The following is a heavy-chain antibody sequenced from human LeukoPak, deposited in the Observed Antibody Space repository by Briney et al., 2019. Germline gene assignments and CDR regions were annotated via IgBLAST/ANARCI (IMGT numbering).Heavy chain of an antibody. CDR1: GYTFTGYY. CDR3: ANLMRGYSGYADY. Sequence: ASVKVSCKASGYTFTGYYMHWVRQAPGQGLEWMGWINPNSGGTNYALKFQGRVTMTRDTSISTAYMELSRLRSDDTAVYYCANLMRGYSGYADYWGQGTLVTVSS. CDR2: INPNSGGT. J-gene: IGHJ4*02. D-gene: IGHD5-12*01. V-gene: IGHV1-2*02.